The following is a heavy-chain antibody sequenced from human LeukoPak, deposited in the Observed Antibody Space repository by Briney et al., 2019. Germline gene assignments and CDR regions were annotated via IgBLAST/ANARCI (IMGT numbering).Heavy chain of an antibody. CDR1: GGSISSYS. D-gene: IGHD5-18*01. CDR2: IYYSGST. V-gene: IGHV4-59*01. Sequence: SETLSLTCTVSGGSISSYSWSWIRQPPGKGLEWIGYIYYSGSTNYNPSLKSRVTISVDTSKNQFSLKLSSVTAADTAVYYCARGRIQLWTHYFDYWGQGTLVTVSS. CDR3: ARGRIQLWTHYFDY. J-gene: IGHJ4*02.